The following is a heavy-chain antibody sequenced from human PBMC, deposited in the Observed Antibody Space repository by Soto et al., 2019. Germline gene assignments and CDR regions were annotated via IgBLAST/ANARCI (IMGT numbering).Heavy chain of an antibody. CDR2: ISGSGAGR. V-gene: IGHV3-23*01. J-gene: IGHJ4*02. CDR1: GFSFSSYA. Sequence: GGSLRLSCAASGFSFSSYAMTWIRQSPGRGLEWVSGISGSGAGRYYADSVKGRFTISRDNSKNTLYLQMTGLRADDTAVYYCAKGLTGDYRSSFDSWGQGTLVTVSS. D-gene: IGHD4-17*01. CDR3: AKGLTGDYRSSFDS.